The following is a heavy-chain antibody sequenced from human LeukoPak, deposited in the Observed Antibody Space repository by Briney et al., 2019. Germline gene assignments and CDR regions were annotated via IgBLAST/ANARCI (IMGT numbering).Heavy chain of an antibody. CDR1: GGSISSSNW. J-gene: IGHJ4*02. CDR3: ASRSGSYYGY. V-gene: IGHV4-4*02. CDR2: IYHSGST. Sequence: PSETLSLTCAVSGGSISSSNWWNWVRQPPGKGLEWIGEIYHSGSTNYNPSLKSRVTISIDKSKNQLSLKLSSVTAADTAVYYCASRSGSYYGYWGQGTLVTVPS. D-gene: IGHD1-26*01.